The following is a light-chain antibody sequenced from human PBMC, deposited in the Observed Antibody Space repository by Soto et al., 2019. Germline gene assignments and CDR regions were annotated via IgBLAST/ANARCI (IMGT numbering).Light chain of an antibody. J-gene: IGLJ1*01. V-gene: IGLV2-11*01. CDR1: SSDVGGYNY. Sequence: SVLTQARAVSGCPGQSVTISCTGTSSDVGGYNYVSWYQQHPGKAPKLMIYDVSKRPSGVPDRFSGSKSGNTASLTISGLQAEDEADYYCCSYTGSYTFDVFGTGTKVTVL. CDR3: CSYTGSYTFDV. CDR2: DVS.